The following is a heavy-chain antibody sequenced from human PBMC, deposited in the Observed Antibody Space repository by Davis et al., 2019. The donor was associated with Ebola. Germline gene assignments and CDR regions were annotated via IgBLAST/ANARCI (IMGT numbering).Heavy chain of an antibody. J-gene: IGHJ4*02. CDR3: ARLEAVAGLDY. Sequence: SETLSLTCTVSGGSISSYYWSWIRQPPGKGLEWIGYYYYTGSTNYNPSLKSRVTISVDTSKNQFSLKLSSVTAADTAVYYCARLEAVAGLDYWGQGTLVTVSS. V-gene: IGHV4-59*08. D-gene: IGHD6-19*01. CDR1: GGSISSYY. CDR2: YYYTGST.